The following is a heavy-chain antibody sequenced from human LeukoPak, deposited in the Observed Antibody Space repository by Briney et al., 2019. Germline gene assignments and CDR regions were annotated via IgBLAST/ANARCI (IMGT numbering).Heavy chain of an antibody. CDR3: AKDGGSSGWSHYYYYGMDV. V-gene: IGHV3-23*01. Sequence: GGSLRLSCAASGFTFNNYAMSWVRQTPGKGLEWVSAISGSGGSTYYADSVKGRFTISRDNSKNTLYLQMNSLRAEDTAVYYCAKDGGSSGWSHYYYYGMDVWGQGTTVTVSS. CDR1: GFTFNNYA. D-gene: IGHD6-19*01. J-gene: IGHJ6*02. CDR2: ISGSGGST.